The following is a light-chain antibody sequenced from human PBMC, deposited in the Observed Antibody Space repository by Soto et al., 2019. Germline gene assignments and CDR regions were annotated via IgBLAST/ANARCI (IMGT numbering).Light chain of an antibody. J-gene: IGKJ1*01. Sequence: EIVLTQSPGTLSVSPGERATLSCRASQSISSTYLAWYQQKPGQAPRRLIYGASSRATGIPDRFSCSGSGTDFTLTIGRLEPEDFAVYYCQHYGSSPRTVGQGTKVDIK. CDR1: QSISSTY. CDR3: QHYGSSPRT. CDR2: GAS. V-gene: IGKV3-20*01.